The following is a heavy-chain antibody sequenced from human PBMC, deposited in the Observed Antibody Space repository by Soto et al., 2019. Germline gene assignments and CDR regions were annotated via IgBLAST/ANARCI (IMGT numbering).Heavy chain of an antibody. D-gene: IGHD3-9*01. V-gene: IGHV5-51*01. CDR1: GYSFTSYW. J-gene: IGHJ4*02. Sequence: GESLKISCKVSGYSFTSYWIAWVRQMPGKGLEWMAIINPGDSETKYSPSFEGQVIISAYKSINTAYLQWSSLKASDTAMYYCARHATYYDILSGYYFDYWGQGTQVTVSS. CDR3: ARHATYYDILSGYYFDY. CDR2: INPGDSET.